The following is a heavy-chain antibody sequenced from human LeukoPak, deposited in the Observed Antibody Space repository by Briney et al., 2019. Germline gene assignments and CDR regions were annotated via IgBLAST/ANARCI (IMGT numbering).Heavy chain of an antibody. CDR3: ARGRLGADAFDI. CDR2: IIPIFGTA. J-gene: IGHJ3*02. D-gene: IGHD1-26*01. CDR1: GGTFSSYA. Sequence: SVKVSCKASGGTFSSYAISWVRQAPGQGLEWMGGIIPIFGTANYAQKFQGRVTITTDESTSTAYMELSSLRSEDTAVYYCARGRLGADAFDIWGQGTMVTVSS. V-gene: IGHV1-69*05.